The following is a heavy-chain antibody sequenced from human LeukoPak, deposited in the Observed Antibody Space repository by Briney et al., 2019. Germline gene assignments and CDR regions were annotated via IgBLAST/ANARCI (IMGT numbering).Heavy chain of an antibody. V-gene: IGHV4-31*11. CDR1: GGSFSGHY. D-gene: IGHD3-16*02. J-gene: IGHJ4*02. CDR3: ARASRLGELSLGY. Sequence: SGTLSLTCAVYGGSFSGHYWSWIRQHPGKGLELIGYIYYSGTTYYNPSLKSRVTISVGTSKNQLSLQLSCVTAADTAVYCCARASRLGELSLGYWGQGTLVTVSS. CDR2: IYYSGTT.